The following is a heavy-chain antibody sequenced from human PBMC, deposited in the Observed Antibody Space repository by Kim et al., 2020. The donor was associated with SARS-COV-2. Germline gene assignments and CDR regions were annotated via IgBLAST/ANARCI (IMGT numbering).Heavy chain of an antibody. V-gene: IGHV3-48*03. CDR2: ISSSGSTI. Sequence: GGSLRLSCAASGFTFSSYEMNWVRQAPGKGLEWVSYISSSGSTIYYADSVTGRFTISRDNAKHSLYRQMNSMRAEETAVYYCARGITLRWFGELGNWFDSWGQGTLVTVSS. CDR3: ARGITLRWFGELGNWFDS. D-gene: IGHD3-10*01. J-gene: IGHJ5*01. CDR1: GFTFSSYE.